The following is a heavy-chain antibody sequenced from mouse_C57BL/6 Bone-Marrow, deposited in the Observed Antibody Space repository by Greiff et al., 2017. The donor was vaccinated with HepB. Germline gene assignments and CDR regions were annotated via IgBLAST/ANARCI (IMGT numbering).Heavy chain of an antibody. V-gene: IGHV1-81*01. Sequence: VQLQQSGAELARPGASVKLSCKASGYTFTSYGISWVKQSTGQGLEWIGEIYPRSGNTYYNEKFKGKATLTADKSSSTAYMELRSLTSEDSAVYFCAREGYDSSAYPFAYWGQGTLVTVSA. J-gene: IGHJ3*01. CDR1: GYTFTSYG. D-gene: IGHD3-2*02. CDR2: IYPRSGNT. CDR3: AREGYDSSAYPFAY.